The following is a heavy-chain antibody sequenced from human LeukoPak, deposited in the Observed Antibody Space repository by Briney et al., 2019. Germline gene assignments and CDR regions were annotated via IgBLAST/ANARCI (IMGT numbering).Heavy chain of an antibody. V-gene: IGHV1-2*02. CDR1: GYTFTGYY. Sequence: ASVKVSCKASGYTFTGYYMHWVRQAPGQGLEWMGWINPNSGGTNYAQKFQGRVTMTRDTSISTAYMELNRLRSDDTAVYYCARVRRRDQLLPDYWGQGTLVTVSS. CDR2: INPNSGGT. D-gene: IGHD2-2*01. CDR3: ARVRRRDQLLPDY. J-gene: IGHJ4*02.